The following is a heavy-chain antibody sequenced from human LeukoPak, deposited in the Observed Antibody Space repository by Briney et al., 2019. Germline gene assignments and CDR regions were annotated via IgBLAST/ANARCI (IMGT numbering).Heavy chain of an antibody. J-gene: IGHJ4*01. V-gene: IGHV3-11*04. CDR3: AREIDFWSGYFDY. CDR1: GFTFSNAW. D-gene: IGHD3-3*01. CDR2: ISSSGSTI. Sequence: GGSLRLSCAASGFTFSNAWMSWVRQAPGKGLEWVSYISSSGSTIYYAGSVKGRFTISRDNAKNSLYLQMNSLRAEDTAVYYCAREIDFWSGYFDYWXXXTLVTVSS.